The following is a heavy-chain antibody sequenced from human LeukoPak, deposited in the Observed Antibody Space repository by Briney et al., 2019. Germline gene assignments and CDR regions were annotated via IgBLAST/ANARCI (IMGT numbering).Heavy chain of an antibody. D-gene: IGHD4-17*01. CDR1: GFTFSSYG. V-gene: IGHV3-30*02. CDR2: IRYDGSNK. CDR3: AKDPNGDYIGTFDI. Sequence: GGSLRLSCAASGFTFSSYGIHWVRQAPGKGLEWVAFIRYDGSNKYYPDSVKGRFTISRDNSKNTLYLQMNSLRAEDTAVYYCAKDPNGDYIGTFDIWSQGTMVTVSS. J-gene: IGHJ3*02.